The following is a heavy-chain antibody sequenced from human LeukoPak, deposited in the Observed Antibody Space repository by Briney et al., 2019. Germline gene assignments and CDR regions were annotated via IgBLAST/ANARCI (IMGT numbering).Heavy chain of an antibody. D-gene: IGHD5-12*01. J-gene: IGHJ4*02. CDR1: GFTFDDYA. CDR2: ISWNSGSI. Sequence: QPGRSLRLSCAASGFTFDDYAMHWVRQAPGKGLEWVSGISWNSGSIGYADSVKGRFTISRDNAKNSLYLQMNSLRAEDTALYYCAKDIGMVATSEGFDYWGQGTLVTVSS. CDR3: AKDIGMVATSEGFDY. V-gene: IGHV3-9*01.